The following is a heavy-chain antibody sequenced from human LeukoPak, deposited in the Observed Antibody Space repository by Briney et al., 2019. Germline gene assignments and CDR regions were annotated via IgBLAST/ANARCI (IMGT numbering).Heavy chain of an antibody. J-gene: IGHJ6*02. D-gene: IGHD3-9*01. CDR1: GFTFSSYA. Sequence: GGSLRLSCAASGFTFSSYAMSWVRQAPGKGLEWVSAISGSGGSTYYADSVKGRFTISRDNSKNTLYLQMNSLRAEDTAVYYCAKDSYYDILTGYLDYYGMDVWGQGTTVTVSS. V-gene: IGHV3-23*01. CDR2: ISGSGGST. CDR3: AKDSYYDILTGYLDYYGMDV.